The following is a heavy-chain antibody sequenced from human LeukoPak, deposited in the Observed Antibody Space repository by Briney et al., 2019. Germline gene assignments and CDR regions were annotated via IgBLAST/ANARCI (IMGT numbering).Heavy chain of an antibody. J-gene: IGHJ6*02. Sequence: RPSETLSLTCAVSGGSISSGGYSWSWIRQPPGKGLEWIGYIYHSGSTYYNPSLKSRVTISVDRSKNQFSLKLSSVTAADTAVYYCARSSGYEEYYYYGMDVWGQGTTVTVSS. CDR1: GGSISSGGYS. CDR3: ARSSGYEEYYYYGMDV. V-gene: IGHV4-30-2*01. D-gene: IGHD3-3*01. CDR2: IYHSGST.